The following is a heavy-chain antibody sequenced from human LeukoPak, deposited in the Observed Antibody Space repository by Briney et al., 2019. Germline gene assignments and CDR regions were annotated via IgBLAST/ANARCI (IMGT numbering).Heavy chain of an antibody. J-gene: IGHJ5*02. Sequence: SETLSLTCTVSGGSISSGDYYWIWMRQPPGKDLEGIAYMYYSGSTYYNPSLKSRVTTSADTSKNQLSLKLSSVTAADTAVYYCARPYYYDSRIDPWGQGILVTVSS. D-gene: IGHD3-22*01. CDR1: GGSISSGDYY. V-gene: IGHV4-30-4*01. CDR2: MYYSGST. CDR3: ARPYYYDSRIDP.